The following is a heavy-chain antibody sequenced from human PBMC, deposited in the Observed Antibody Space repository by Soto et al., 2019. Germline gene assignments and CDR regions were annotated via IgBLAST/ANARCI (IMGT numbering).Heavy chain of an antibody. CDR2: IYWDDDK. J-gene: IGHJ2*01. V-gene: IGHV2-5*02. Sequence: QITLKESGPTLVKPTQTLTLTCTFSGFSLSTSGVGVGWIRQPPGKALEWLALIYWDDDKRYSPSLKSRLTITKDTSKNHVVLTMTNMDPVDTATYYSAHLNYDILTGYSKYWYFDLWGRGTLVTVSS. D-gene: IGHD3-9*01. CDR1: GFSLSTSGVG. CDR3: AHLNYDILTGYSKYWYFDL.